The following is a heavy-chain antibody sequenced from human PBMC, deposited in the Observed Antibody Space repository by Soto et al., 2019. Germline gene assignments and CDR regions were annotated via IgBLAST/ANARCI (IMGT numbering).Heavy chain of an antibody. CDR3: AKGGHYYDFSSGAFDI. J-gene: IGHJ3*02. CDR2: ISYDGSNE. V-gene: IGHV3-30*18. CDR1: GFTPSDYD. D-gene: IGHD3-22*01. Sequence: QVQMVESGGGVVQPGRSLRLSCAASGFTPSDYDMNWVRQAPGKGLEWVAFISYDGSNEHYADSVRGRFTISRDNSKNTLYLQMNIRRPEDTAGYQCAKGGHYYDFSSGAFDIWGQGTVVTVSS.